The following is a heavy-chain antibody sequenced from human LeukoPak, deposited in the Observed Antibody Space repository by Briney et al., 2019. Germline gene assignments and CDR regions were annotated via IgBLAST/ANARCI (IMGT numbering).Heavy chain of an antibody. J-gene: IGHJ5*02. CDR3: AREYEDFWSGTRAWFDP. D-gene: IGHD3-3*02. Sequence: SSETLSLTCTVSGGSFSSYYWSWIRQPPGKGLEWIGYISYSGSTNYNPSLKSRVTISVDTSKNQFSLKLTSVTAADTAVYYCAREYEDFWSGTRAWFDPWGQGTLVTVSS. CDR1: GGSFSSYY. CDR2: ISYSGST. V-gene: IGHV4-59*01.